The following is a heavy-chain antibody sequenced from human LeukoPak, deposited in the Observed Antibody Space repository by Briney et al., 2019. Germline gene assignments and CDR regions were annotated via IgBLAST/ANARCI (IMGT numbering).Heavy chain of an antibody. Sequence: GGSLRLSCAASGFTFSSYSMNWVRQAPGKGLEWVSSISSSSTFIYYADSVKGRFTISRDNAENSLYLQVNSLRAEDTAVYYCARDTDLSGWWVYWGQGTLVTVSS. J-gene: IGHJ4*02. CDR3: ARDTDLSGWWVY. CDR1: GFTFSSYS. D-gene: IGHD6-19*01. V-gene: IGHV3-21*01. CDR2: ISSSSTFI.